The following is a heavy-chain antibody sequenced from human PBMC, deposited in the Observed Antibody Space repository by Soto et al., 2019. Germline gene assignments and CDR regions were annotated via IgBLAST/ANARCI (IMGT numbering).Heavy chain of an antibody. V-gene: IGHV3-15*07. CDR3: TSRIITTNDY. D-gene: IGHD3-22*01. CDR1: GFSFSNAW. CDR2: ILKTSEGGTT. Sequence: EVQLVESGGGLVKPGGSLRLSCAAAGFSFSNAWMNWVRQAPGKGLEWLGRILKTSEGGTTQYIAPVRGRFTISRDDSKDTVYLQIDSLMTEDTAVYYCTSRIITTNDYWGRGTLVTVSS. J-gene: IGHJ4*02.